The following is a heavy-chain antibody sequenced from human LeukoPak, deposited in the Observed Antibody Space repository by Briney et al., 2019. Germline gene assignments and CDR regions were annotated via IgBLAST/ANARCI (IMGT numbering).Heavy chain of an antibody. J-gene: IGHJ4*02. Sequence: GGSLRLSCAGSGFTFSSYAMSWVRQAPGKGLEWVSTITGGARTTYYADSVKGRFTISRDNSKNTLYLQMNSLRAEDTAVYYCAKEQLVRRSSDFDYWGQGTLVTVSS. D-gene: IGHD6-6*01. V-gene: IGHV3-23*01. CDR3: AKEQLVRRSSDFDY. CDR2: ITGGARTT. CDR1: GFTFSSYA.